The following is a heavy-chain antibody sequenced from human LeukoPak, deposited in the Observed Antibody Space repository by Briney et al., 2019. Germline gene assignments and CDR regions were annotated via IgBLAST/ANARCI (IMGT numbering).Heavy chain of an antibody. V-gene: IGHV4-59*01. J-gene: IGHJ4*02. CDR3: ARGVEYSSSSGLGY. D-gene: IGHD6-6*01. CDR2: IYYSGST. Sequence: SETLSLTCTVSGGSISSYYWSWIRQPPGKGLEWIGYIYYSGSTNYNPSLKSRVTISVDTSKNQFSLKLSSVTAADTAVYYSARGVEYSSSSGLGYWGQGTLVTVSS. CDR1: GGSISSYY.